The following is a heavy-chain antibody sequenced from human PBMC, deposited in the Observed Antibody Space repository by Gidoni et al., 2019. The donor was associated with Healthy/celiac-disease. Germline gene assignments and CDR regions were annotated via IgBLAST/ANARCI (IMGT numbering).Heavy chain of an antibody. D-gene: IGHD6-19*01. Sequence: QVQLVQSGAEVKKPGASVKVSCKVSGYTLPELSMHWVRQAPGKGLEWMGGFDPEDGETIYEQKFQGRVTMTEDTSTDTAYMELSSLRSEDTAVYYCATVKSSGSSIGQYYYYYYGMDVWGQGTTVTVSS. CDR1: GYTLPELS. J-gene: IGHJ6*02. CDR3: ATVKSSGSSIGQYYYYYYGMDV. CDR2: FDPEDGET. V-gene: IGHV1-24*01.